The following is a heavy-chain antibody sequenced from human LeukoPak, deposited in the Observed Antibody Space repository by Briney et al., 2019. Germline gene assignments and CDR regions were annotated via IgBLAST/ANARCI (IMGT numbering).Heavy chain of an antibody. CDR3: ARRGDSYGRFDY. D-gene: IGHD5-18*01. CDR2: ISPGDSDN. Sequence: GESLKISCKASGYNCTNYWIGWVRQMPGKGLEWIGIISPGDSDNGYSPSFQGQVTISADKSICTAYLQWSSLKASDTAMYYCARRGDSYGRFDYWGQGILVTVSS. J-gene: IGHJ4*02. CDR1: GYNCTNYW. V-gene: IGHV5-51*01.